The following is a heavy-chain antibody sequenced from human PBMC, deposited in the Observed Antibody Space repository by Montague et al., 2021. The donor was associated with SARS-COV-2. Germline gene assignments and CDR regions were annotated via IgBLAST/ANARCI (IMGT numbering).Heavy chain of an antibody. D-gene: IGHD3-10*01. CDR2: IYYSGTT. Sequence: SETLSLTCSVSSGSIISSGYYWGWIRQPPGKELEWIGNIYYSGTTYYNPSLQSRGTISVDTSKNHLSLRLSSWTAADTVVYFCARGMIRGVTTPFDYWGQGSQVTVSS. J-gene: IGHJ4*02. V-gene: IGHV4-39*02. CDR3: ARGMIRGVTTPFDY. CDR1: SGSIISSGYY.